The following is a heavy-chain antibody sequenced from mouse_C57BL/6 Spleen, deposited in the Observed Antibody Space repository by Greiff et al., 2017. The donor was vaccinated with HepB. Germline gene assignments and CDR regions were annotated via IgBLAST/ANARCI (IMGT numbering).Heavy chain of an antibody. D-gene: IGHD2-4*01. V-gene: IGHV6-3*01. J-gene: IGHJ3*01. CDR1: GFTFSNYW. Sequence: EVMLVESGGGLVQPGGSMNLSCVASGFTFSNYWMNWVRQSPEKGLEWVAQIRLKSDNYATHYAESVKGRFTISRDDSKSSVYLQMNNLSAEDTGIYYCTVYYDYVLFAYWGQGTLVTVSA. CDR3: TVYYDYVLFAY. CDR2: IRLKSDNYAT.